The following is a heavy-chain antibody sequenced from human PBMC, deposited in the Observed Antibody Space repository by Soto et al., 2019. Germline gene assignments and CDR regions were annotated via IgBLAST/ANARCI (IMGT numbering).Heavy chain of an antibody. Sequence: QVQLQESGPGLVKPSQTLSLTCTVSGGSISSGGYYWSWIRQHPGKGLEWIGYIYYSGRTYYNPSLNSRVTISVETSTIQWSLKLSSGTAADTAVYYCARGLPLITIFGVVSYGRDVWVEGTTVTVSS. CDR1: GGSISSGGYY. D-gene: IGHD3-3*01. J-gene: IGHJ6*04. CDR2: IYYSGRT. V-gene: IGHV4-31*03. CDR3: ARGLPLITIFGVVSYGRDV.